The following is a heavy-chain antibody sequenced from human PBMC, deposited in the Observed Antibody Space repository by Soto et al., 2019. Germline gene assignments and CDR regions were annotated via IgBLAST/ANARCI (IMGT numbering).Heavy chain of an antibody. J-gene: IGHJ3*02. Sequence: QVQLQQWGAGLLKPSETLSLTCAVYGVSFSDYYWSCIRQPPGKGLEWIGEIHHSGSTKYNPSLKSPVTMSVDTSKSQFSLKLSSVTAADTAVYYCVRAGIVVGAAFDIWGQGTMVTVSS. CDR2: IHHSGST. D-gene: IGHD1-26*01. CDR1: GVSFSDYY. CDR3: VRAGIVVGAAFDI. V-gene: IGHV4-34*02.